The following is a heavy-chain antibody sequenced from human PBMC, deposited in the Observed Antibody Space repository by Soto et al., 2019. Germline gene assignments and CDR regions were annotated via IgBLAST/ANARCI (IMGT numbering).Heavy chain of an antibody. CDR2: ISWDGGST. J-gene: IGHJ6*02. V-gene: IGHV3-43D*03. Sequence: GGSLRLSCAASGFTFDDYAMHWVRQAPGKGLEWVSLISWDGGSTYYADSVKGRFTISRDNSKNSLYLQMNSLRAEDTALYYCAKSAGLLQGYYYGMDVWGQGTTFTVSS. CDR1: GFTFDDYA. CDR3: AKSAGLLQGYYYGMDV.